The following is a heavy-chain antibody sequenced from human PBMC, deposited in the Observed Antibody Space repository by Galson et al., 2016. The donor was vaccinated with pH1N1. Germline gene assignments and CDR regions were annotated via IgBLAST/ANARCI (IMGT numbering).Heavy chain of an antibody. Sequence: QSGAEVKKPGESLKISCKGSGYSFTSYWIGWVRQMPGKGLEWMGIIYPGDSDTRYSPSFQGQVTISADKSTSTAYLQWSSLKASDTAIYYCARYAVTYYYDSSGYPVWCFDLWGRGTLVTVSS. D-gene: IGHD3-22*01. CDR1: GYSFTSYW. V-gene: IGHV5-51*03. J-gene: IGHJ2*01. CDR3: ARYAVTYYYDSSGYPVWCFDL. CDR2: IYPGDSDT.